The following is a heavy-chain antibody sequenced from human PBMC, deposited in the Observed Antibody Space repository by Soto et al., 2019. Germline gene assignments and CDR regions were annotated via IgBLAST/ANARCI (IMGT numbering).Heavy chain of an antibody. Sequence: QVQLVQSGAEVKKPGSSVKVSCKVSGGTFSNYAMEWVRLAPGHGLEWMGGIVPIFGTTYYTQKFQGRATIIADDSTTTAYLEMSSLRSEDTAIYYCARVEAVAGLYNYHGLDVWGQGTAVTVSS. CDR1: GGTFSNYA. CDR2: IVPIFGTT. D-gene: IGHD6-19*01. V-gene: IGHV1-69*12. CDR3: ARVEAVAGLYNYHGLDV. J-gene: IGHJ6*02.